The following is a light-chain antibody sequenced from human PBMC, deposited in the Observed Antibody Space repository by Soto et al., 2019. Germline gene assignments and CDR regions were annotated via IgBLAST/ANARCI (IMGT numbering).Light chain of an antibody. Sequence: IRMTQSPSSFSASTGDRVTITCRASQDISSYLAWYQQKPGRAPKLLIYAASTLQSGVPSRFSGSGSGTDITLTISCLQCEDFATYYCQQYYTYPWTFGQGTKVEIK. CDR3: QQYYTYPWT. CDR2: AAS. V-gene: IGKV1-8*01. CDR1: QDISSY. J-gene: IGKJ1*01.